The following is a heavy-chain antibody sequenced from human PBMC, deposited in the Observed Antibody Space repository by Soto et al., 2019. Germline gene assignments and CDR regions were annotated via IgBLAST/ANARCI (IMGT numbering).Heavy chain of an antibody. J-gene: IGHJ4*02. D-gene: IGHD2-21*02. Sequence: TSETLSLTCAVSGDSISSSFWWSWVRQPPGKGLEWIGEIYHTESTVHNPSLKSRVTISVDKSKNQFSLNLDSVTAADTAVYYCARYDCGTFDSWGQGNLVTVCS. CDR2: IYHTEST. CDR3: ARYDCGTFDS. CDR1: GDSISSSFW. V-gene: IGHV4-4*02.